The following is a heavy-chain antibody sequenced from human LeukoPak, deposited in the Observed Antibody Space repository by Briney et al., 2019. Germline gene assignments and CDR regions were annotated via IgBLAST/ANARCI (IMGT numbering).Heavy chain of an antibody. CDR1: GYTLTGYD. CDR2: MNPNSGRT. Sequence: ASVKVSCKSSGYTLTGYDINWVRQATGQGLEWMGWMNPNSGRTGYAQNFQGRITITRNTSISTAYMELSSLGSEDTAVYYCTRETSSRYFDYWGQGTLVTVSS. V-gene: IGHV1-8*01. CDR3: TRETSSRYFDY. J-gene: IGHJ4*02.